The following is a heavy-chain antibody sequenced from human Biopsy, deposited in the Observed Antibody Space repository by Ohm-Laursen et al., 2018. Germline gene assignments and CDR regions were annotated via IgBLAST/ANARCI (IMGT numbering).Heavy chain of an antibody. Sequence: SLRLSCAASGFIFSDYGMHWARQAPGKGLEWVSGISGSSNNIIYADSVRGRFTISRDNAKSSLYLEMNSLRSEDTAFYYCTKRRTAVRPFDSWGHGTLVTVSS. CDR3: TKRRTAVRPFDS. D-gene: IGHD6-25*01. J-gene: IGHJ4*01. V-gene: IGHV3-9*01. CDR1: GFIFSDYG. CDR2: ISGSSNNI.